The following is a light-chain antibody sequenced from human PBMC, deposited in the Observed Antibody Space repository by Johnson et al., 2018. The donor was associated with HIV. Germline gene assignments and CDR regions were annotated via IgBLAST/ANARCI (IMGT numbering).Light chain of an antibody. CDR2: ENN. V-gene: IGLV1-51*02. Sequence: QSVLTQPPSVSAAPGQKVTISCSGSSSNIGNNYVSWYQQFSGTAPKLLIYENNKRPSGIPDRFSGSKSGTSATLGITGLQTGDEADYYCGTWDSSLSGLYVFGTGTKVTVL. J-gene: IGLJ1*01. CDR1: SSNIGNNY. CDR3: GTWDSSLSGLYV.